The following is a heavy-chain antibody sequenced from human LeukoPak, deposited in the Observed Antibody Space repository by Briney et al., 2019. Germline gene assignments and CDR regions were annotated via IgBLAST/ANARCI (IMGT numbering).Heavy chain of an antibody. D-gene: IGHD5-12*01. CDR1: GGSISSYY. J-gene: IGHJ4*02. CDR2: IYTSGST. V-gene: IGHV4-4*07. CDR3: ASCVIVATMGYFDY. Sequence: SETLSLTCTVSGGSISSYYWSWIRQPAGKGLEWIGRIYTSGSTNYNPSLKSRVTMSVDTSKNQFSLKLSSVTAADTAVYYCASCVIVATMGYFDYWGQGTLVTVSS.